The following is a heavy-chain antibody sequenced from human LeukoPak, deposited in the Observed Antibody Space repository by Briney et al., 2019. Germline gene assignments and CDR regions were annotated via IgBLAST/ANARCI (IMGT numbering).Heavy chain of an antibody. CDR3: ATFTERENYHYTAKL. V-gene: IGHV3-74*01. CDR1: GFTFSIYW. J-gene: IGHJ4*02. CDR2: INSVVSRT. D-gene: IGHD3-16*02. Sequence: GGSMCPSCVVSGFTFSIYWVQWARHAPGGGLVWVSCINSVVSRTNYADSGTGRFTICRDNENNTPYLQVNCLRAADTAVYYCATFTERENYHYTAKLWGQGTLVIVS.